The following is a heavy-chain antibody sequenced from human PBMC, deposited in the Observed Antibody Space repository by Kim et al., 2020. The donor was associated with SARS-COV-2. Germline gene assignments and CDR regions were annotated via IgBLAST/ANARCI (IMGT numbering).Heavy chain of an antibody. CDR1: GFTFSSYG. J-gene: IGHJ5*02. CDR3: AKDPRVNYYGSGSYPAGWFDP. V-gene: IGHV3-33*06. D-gene: IGHD3-10*01. CDR2: IWYDGSNK. Sequence: GGSLRLSCAASGFTFSSYGMHWVRQAPGKGLEWVAVIWYDGSNKYYADSVKGRFTISRDNSKNTLYLQMNSLRAEDTAVYYCAKDPRVNYYGSGSYPAGWFDPWGQGTLVTVSS.